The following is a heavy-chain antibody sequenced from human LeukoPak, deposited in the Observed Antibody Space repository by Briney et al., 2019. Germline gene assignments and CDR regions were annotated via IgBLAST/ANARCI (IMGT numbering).Heavy chain of an antibody. CDR3: ARSHSYCSSTSCFLAYYYYGMDV. V-gene: IGHV3-48*01. J-gene: IGHJ6*02. Sequence: GGSLRLSCAASGFTFSSYSMNWVRQAPGKGLEWVSYISSSSSTIYYADSVKGRFTISRDNAKNSLYLQMNSLRAEDTAAYYCARSHSYCSSTSCFLAYYYYGMDVWGQGTTATVSS. CDR2: ISSSSSTI. D-gene: IGHD2-2*01. CDR1: GFTFSSYS.